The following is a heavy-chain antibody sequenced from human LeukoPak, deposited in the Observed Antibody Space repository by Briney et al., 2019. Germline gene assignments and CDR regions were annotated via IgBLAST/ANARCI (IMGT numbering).Heavy chain of an antibody. CDR3: AKDCTDKGFDY. Sequence: GGSLRLSCAASGFTFSTYWMHWVRQAPGKGLVWVSRINSDGSTTTYADSVKGRFTISRDNAKNTLYLQMNSLRAEDTAVYYCAKDCTDKGFDYWGQGTLVTVSS. CDR2: INSDGSTT. CDR1: GFTFSTYW. V-gene: IGHV3-74*01. D-gene: IGHD2-8*01. J-gene: IGHJ4*02.